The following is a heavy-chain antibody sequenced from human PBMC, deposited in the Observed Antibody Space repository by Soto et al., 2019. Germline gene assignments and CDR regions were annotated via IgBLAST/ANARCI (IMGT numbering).Heavy chain of an antibody. J-gene: IGHJ4*02. Sequence: GGSLRLSCAASGFTFNSYAMSWVRQAPGKGLEWVSSISGSGVSTYYADSVKGRFAISRDNSRNTLYLQMNSLRAEDTALYYCAEDWVSSGRRYFDYWGQGTLVTVSS. CDR1: GFTFNSYA. CDR2: ISGSGVST. D-gene: IGHD6-19*01. V-gene: IGHV3-23*01. CDR3: AEDWVSSGRRYFDY.